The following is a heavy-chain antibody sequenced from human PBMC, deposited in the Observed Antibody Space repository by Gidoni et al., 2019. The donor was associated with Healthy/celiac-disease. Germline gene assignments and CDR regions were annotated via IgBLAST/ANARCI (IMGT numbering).Heavy chain of an antibody. CDR1: GGSISSYY. CDR3: ARGASYDDYYYYGMDV. Sequence: QVQLQESGPGLVKPSETLSLTCTVSGGSISSYYWSWIRQPPGKGLEWIGYIYYSGSTNYNPSLKSRVTISVDTSKNQFSLKLSSVTAADTAVYYCARGASYDDYYYYGMDVWGQGTTVTVSS. V-gene: IGHV4-59*01. J-gene: IGHJ6*02. CDR2: IYYSGST. D-gene: IGHD5-18*01.